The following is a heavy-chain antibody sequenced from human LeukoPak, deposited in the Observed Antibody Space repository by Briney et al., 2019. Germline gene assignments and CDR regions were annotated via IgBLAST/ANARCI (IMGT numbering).Heavy chain of an antibody. CDR2: IYTSGSI. J-gene: IGHJ4*02. V-gene: IGHV4-4*07. D-gene: IGHD5-18*01. CDR1: GGSIGGYY. CDR3: ARDASGYSYDW. Sequence: SETLSLTYSVSGGSIGGYYWSWIRQPAGKGLEWIGRIYTSGSINYNPSLKSRVTMSVDKSKNQFSLQVRSVTAADTAVYFCARDASGYSYDWWGQGTLVTVSS.